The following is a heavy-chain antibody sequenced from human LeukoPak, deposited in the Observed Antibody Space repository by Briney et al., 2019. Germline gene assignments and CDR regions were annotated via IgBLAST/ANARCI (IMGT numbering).Heavy chain of an antibody. Sequence: SETLSLTCTVSGGSISSNSHYWGWIRQPPGKGLEWIGEIYHSGSTNYNPSLQSRVTISVDKSNNHFSLRLTSVTAADTAVYYCATNGWCCLDHWGQGALVTVSS. CDR3: ATNGWCCLDH. D-gene: IGHD4/OR15-4a*01. J-gene: IGHJ1*01. V-gene: IGHV4-61*05. CDR1: GGSISSNSHY. CDR2: IYHSGST.